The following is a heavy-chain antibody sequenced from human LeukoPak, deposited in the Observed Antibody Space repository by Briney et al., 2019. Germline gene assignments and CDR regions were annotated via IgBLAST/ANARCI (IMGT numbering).Heavy chain of an antibody. Sequence: PGGSLRLSCAASGLTVSNNYMSWVRQAPGKGLEWLSVIYSGGSTYYADSVKGRFTISRDNSKNTLYLQMNSLRAEDTAVYYCARRWYSSRLYYFDYWGQGTLVTVSS. CDR2: IYSGGST. J-gene: IGHJ4*02. D-gene: IGHD6-13*01. CDR3: ARRWYSSRLYYFDY. CDR1: GLTVSNNY. V-gene: IGHV3-53*01.